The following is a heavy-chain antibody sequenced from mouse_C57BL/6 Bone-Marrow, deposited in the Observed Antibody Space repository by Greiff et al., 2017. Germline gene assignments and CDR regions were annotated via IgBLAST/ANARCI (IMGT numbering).Heavy chain of an antibody. CDR2: INPYNGGT. V-gene: IGHV1-19*01. Sequence: LEWIGVINPYNGGTSYNQKFKGKATLTVDKSSSTAYMELNSLTSEDSAVYYCASPDDWGQGTTLTVSS. J-gene: IGHJ2*01. CDR3: ASPDD.